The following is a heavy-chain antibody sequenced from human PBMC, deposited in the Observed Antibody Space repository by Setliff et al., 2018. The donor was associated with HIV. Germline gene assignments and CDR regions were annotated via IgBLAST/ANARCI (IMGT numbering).Heavy chain of an antibody. J-gene: IGHJ6*03. Sequence: ASVKVSCKASGGTFSRYTINWVRQAPGQGLEWMGWINVHNHNTNYAQKFQGRVSMTTDTSTSTAYMELSSLRSEDTAVYYCARGEKRFLEWLPLDYYYYYYMDVWGKGTTVTVSS. CDR2: INVHNHNT. V-gene: IGHV1-18*01. CDR3: ARGEKRFLEWLPLDYYYYYYMDV. CDR1: GGTFSRYT. D-gene: IGHD3-3*01.